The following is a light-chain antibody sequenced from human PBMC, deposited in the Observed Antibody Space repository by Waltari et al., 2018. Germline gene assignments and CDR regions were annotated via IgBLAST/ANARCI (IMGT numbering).Light chain of an antibody. CDR3: QQYYTTPIT. Sequence: DIVMTQSPDSLAVSLGERATIHCKSSQSVLLSSNNRNYLTWYQQKPGQPPKLLIYWATTRESGVPGRFSGSGSGTDFTLTISSLQAEDVAVYYCQQYYTTPITFGGGTKVEIK. CDR2: WAT. CDR1: QSVLLSSNNRNY. V-gene: IGKV4-1*01. J-gene: IGKJ4*01.